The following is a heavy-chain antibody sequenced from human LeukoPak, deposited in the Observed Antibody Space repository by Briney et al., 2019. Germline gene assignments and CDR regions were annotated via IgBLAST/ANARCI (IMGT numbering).Heavy chain of an antibody. Sequence: GGSLRLSCAASGFTFSSFGMHWVRQAPGKGLEWVAVIWYDGSNKYYADSVKGRFTISRDNSKNTLYLQMNSLRAEDTAVYYCARELPPVVTYYFDCWGQGTLVTVSS. CDR2: IWYDGSNK. CDR3: ARELPPVVTYYFDC. V-gene: IGHV3-33*01. CDR1: GFTFSSFG. J-gene: IGHJ4*02. D-gene: IGHD2-15*01.